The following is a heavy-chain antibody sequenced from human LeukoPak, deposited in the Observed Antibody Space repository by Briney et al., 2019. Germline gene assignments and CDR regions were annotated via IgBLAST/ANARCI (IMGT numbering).Heavy chain of an antibody. J-gene: IGHJ4*02. CDR3: ARGSGGSGYYYNPLPFDY. Sequence: GGSLRLSCAASGFTFDDYGMSWVRQAPGKGLEWVSGINWNGGSTGYADSVKGRFTISRDNAKNSLYLQMNSLRAEDTALYYCARGSGGSGYYYNPLPFDYWGQGTLVTVSS. CDR2: INWNGGST. D-gene: IGHD3-22*01. CDR1: GFTFDDYG. V-gene: IGHV3-20*04.